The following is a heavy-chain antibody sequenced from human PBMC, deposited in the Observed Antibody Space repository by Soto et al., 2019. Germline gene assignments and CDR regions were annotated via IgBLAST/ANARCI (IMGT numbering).Heavy chain of an antibody. CDR2: IYPGDSDT. J-gene: IGHJ3*02. D-gene: IGHD2-2*01. CDR3: ATLHPLDIVVVPAAANDAFDI. Sequence: LMISCRGSGYSFISYWIGRVRQMTGKGMEWMGVIYPGDSDTRYIPSSQGQVTISADKSISTTYLQWSSLKASDTAMYYCATLHPLDIVVVPAAANDAFDIWAQGTMVNVSS. CDR1: GYSFISYW. V-gene: IGHV5-51*01.